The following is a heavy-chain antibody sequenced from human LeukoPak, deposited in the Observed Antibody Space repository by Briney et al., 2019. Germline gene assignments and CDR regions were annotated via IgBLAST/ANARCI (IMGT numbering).Heavy chain of an antibody. D-gene: IGHD1-26*01. Sequence: ASVKVSCKASGGTFSSYAISWVRQAPGQGLEWMGRIIPILGIANYAQKFQGRVTITADKSTSTAYMELSSLRSEDTAVYYCAFFVREAPSIDYWGQGTLVTVSS. CDR1: GGTFSSYA. V-gene: IGHV1-69*04. J-gene: IGHJ4*02. CDR3: AFFVREAPSIDY. CDR2: IIPILGIA.